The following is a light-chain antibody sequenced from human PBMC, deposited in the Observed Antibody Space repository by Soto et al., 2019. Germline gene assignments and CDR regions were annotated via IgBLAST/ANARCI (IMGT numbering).Light chain of an antibody. CDR3: SSYTTSYFYV. J-gene: IGLJ1*01. CDR1: GRDIGAYDY. V-gene: IGLV2-14*01. Sequence: LTQPASVSGSPGQSITISCTGSGRDIGAYDYVSWYQQHPGKAPKLLIYGVNNRPSGVSYRFSASKSAFTASLTISGLQAEDEAHYYCSSYTTSYFYVFGPGTKVTVL. CDR2: GVN.